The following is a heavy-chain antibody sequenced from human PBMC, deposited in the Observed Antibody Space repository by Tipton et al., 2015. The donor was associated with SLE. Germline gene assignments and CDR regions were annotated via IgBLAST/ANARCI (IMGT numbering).Heavy chain of an antibody. D-gene: IGHD1-1*01. J-gene: IGHJ6*03. CDR2: IYYSGST. V-gene: IGHV4-59*11. Sequence: LRLSCTVSGGSISSHYWSWIRQPPGKGLEWIGYIYYSGSTNYNPSLKSRVTISVDTSKNQFSLKLSSVTAADTAVYYCAGTSGHMDVWGKGTTVTVSS. CDR1: GGSISSHY. CDR3: AGTSGHMDV.